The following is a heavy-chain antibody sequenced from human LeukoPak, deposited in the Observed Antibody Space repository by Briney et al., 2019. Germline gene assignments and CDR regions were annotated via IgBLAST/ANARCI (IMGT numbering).Heavy chain of an antibody. CDR2: IKRKIDGGTT. Sequence: PGGSLRLSCAVSGSIFANAWMSWVRQAPGKGLEWVGHIKRKIDGGTTDYAAPVKRRFSISRDDSKKTLYLQMNSLKIEDTAVYYCTTGTLVTGIRFYWGQGTLVSVSS. CDR1: GSIFANAW. CDR3: TTGTLVTGIRFY. D-gene: IGHD2-21*02. J-gene: IGHJ4*02. V-gene: IGHV3-15*01.